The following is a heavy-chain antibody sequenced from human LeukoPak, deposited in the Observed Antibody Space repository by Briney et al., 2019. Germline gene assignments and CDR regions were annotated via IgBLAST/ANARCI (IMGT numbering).Heavy chain of an antibody. CDR1: GFTFSNYA. CDR3: AKGDLSYDILTGRIDY. CDR2: ITSAGAP. D-gene: IGHD3-9*01. Sequence: GSLRLSCAASGFTFSNYAVMWVRQAPGQGLEWVSAITSAGAPRYADSVKGRFTISRDNSKNTLYLQMNSLRAEDTAVYYCAKGDLSYDILTGRIDYWGQGTLVTVSS. J-gene: IGHJ4*02. V-gene: IGHV3-23*01.